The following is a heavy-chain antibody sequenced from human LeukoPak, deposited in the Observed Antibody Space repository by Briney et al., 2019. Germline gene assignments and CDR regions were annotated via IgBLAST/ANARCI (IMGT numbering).Heavy chain of an antibody. CDR1: GFTFSSYG. Sequence: PGGSLRLSCAASGFTFSSYGMHWVRQAPGKGLEWVSSISGSSNYIYYADSVKGRFTISRDNAKNSLYLQMNSLRAEDTAVYYCARGSEWSSGVSDYWGQGTLVTVSS. CDR2: ISGSSNYI. CDR3: ARGSEWSSGVSDY. J-gene: IGHJ4*02. V-gene: IGHV3-21*01. D-gene: IGHD3-3*01.